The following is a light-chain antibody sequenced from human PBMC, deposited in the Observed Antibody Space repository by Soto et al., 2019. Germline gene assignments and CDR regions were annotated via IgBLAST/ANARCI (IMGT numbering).Light chain of an antibody. CDR3: AAWDDSLDEYV. J-gene: IGLJ1*01. CDR2: RND. Sequence: QSVLTQPPSASGTPGQRVTISCSGGTSNIGSNTVHWYQQLPGTAPTLLIYRNDQRPPGVPARFSGSKSGTSASLAISGLQSDDEADYYCAAWDDSLDEYVFGTGTKVTVL. V-gene: IGLV1-44*01. CDR1: TSNIGSNT.